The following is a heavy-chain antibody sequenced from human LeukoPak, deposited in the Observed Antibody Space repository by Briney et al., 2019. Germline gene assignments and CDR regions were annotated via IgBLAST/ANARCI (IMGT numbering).Heavy chain of an antibody. V-gene: IGHV3-30*18. CDR3: AKGEGQMIVVVPTAFDI. CDR1: AFRFSSYG. CDR2: ISYDGSNK. Sequence: GRSLRLSCAASAFRFSSYGMHWVRQAPGKGLEWVAVISYDGSNKYYADSVKGRFTVSRDNSKNTLYLQMSSLRAEDTAVYYCAKGEGQMIVVVPTAFDIWGQGTMVTASS. J-gene: IGHJ3*02. D-gene: IGHD3-22*01.